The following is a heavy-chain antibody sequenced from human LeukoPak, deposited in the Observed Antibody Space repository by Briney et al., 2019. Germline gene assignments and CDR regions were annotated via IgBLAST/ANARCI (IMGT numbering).Heavy chain of an antibody. J-gene: IGHJ6*04. CDR3: ATFVGTVSGTYTVPGGLLV. D-gene: IGHD6-19*01. V-gene: IGHV3-7*01. CDR2: INHDGSER. CDR1: EFEPTYFW. Sequence: PGGSLRLSCVALEFEPTYFWMTWVRRAPGKGLEWGANINHDGSERFYLDSLRGRFTIFRDNAKNSLYLQMNSLRAEDTAVYYCATFVGTVSGTYTVPGGLLVWGKGTTVSVSS.